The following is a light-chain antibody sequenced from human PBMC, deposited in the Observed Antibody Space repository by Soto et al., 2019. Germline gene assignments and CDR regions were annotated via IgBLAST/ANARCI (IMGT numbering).Light chain of an antibody. CDR3: QQYNSYSPA. V-gene: IGKV1-5*01. J-gene: IGKJ1*01. Sequence: DIQMTQSPSTLSASLGDRVTITCLASQSISSWLAWYQQRPGKAPKLLIYDASSLQSGVPSRFSGSGSGTEFTLTISSLQPDDFATYYCQQYNSYSPAFGQGTKVDIK. CDR2: DAS. CDR1: QSISSW.